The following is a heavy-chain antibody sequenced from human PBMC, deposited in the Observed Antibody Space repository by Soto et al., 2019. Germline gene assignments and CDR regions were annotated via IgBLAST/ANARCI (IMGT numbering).Heavy chain of an antibody. V-gene: IGHV1-69*12. CDR3: ARDSGYCISTSCYEYGMDV. J-gene: IGHJ6*02. D-gene: IGHD2-2*01. Sequence: QVQLVQSGAEVKKPGSSVKVSCKASGGTFSSYAISWVRQAPGQGLEWMGGIIPIFGTANYAQKIQGRVTITADESTSTAYMELSSLRSEDTAVYYCARDSGYCISTSCYEYGMDVWGQGTTVTVSS. CDR1: GGTFSSYA. CDR2: IIPIFGTA.